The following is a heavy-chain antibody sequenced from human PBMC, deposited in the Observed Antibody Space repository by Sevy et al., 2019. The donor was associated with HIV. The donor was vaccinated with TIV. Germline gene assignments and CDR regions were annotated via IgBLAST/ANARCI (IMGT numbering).Heavy chain of an antibody. CDR2: INEDGTTK. J-gene: IGHJ4*02. Sequence: GGSLRLSCAASGFTFSGYWMHWVRQAPGKGLEWVANINEDGTTKYYVDSVKGRFTISRDNAKKSLFLQMNNPRVDDTAIYYCARAIGAAAAYWGQGTLITVSS. CDR1: GFTFSGYW. V-gene: IGHV3-7*03. D-gene: IGHD2-2*01. CDR3: ARAIGAAAAY.